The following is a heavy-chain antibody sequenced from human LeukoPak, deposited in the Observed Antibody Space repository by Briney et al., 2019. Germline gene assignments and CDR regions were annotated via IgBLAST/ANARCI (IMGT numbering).Heavy chain of an antibody. CDR2: MNPNSGNT. Sequence: ASVKVSCKXSGCTFTSYDINWVRQATGLGLEWMGWMNPNSGNTGYAQKFQGRVTMTRNTSISTAYMELSSLRSEDTAVYYCARFDFDNYYYYYYMDVWGKGTTVTVSS. J-gene: IGHJ6*03. CDR1: GCTFTSYD. V-gene: IGHV1-8*01. D-gene: IGHD3-9*01. CDR3: ARFDFDNYYYYYYMDV.